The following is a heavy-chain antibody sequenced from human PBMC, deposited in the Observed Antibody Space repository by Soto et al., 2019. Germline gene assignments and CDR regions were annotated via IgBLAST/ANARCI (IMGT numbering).Heavy chain of an antibody. V-gene: IGHV3-48*02. CDR1: GFSFRDHS. D-gene: IGHD2-21*02. CDR2: ISSSSENI. CDR3: ARLPKGSVVTG. Sequence: GGSLRLSCVGSGFSFRDHSMNWVRQPPGKGLQWISYISSSSENIYYADSVKGRFTVSRDNAKNTLFLRMNSLRDDDSAIYYCARLPKGSVVTGWGQGSLVTVSS. J-gene: IGHJ4*01.